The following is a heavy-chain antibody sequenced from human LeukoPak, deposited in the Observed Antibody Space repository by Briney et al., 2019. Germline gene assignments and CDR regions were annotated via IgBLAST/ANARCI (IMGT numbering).Heavy chain of an antibody. CDR1: GGSFSGYY. D-gene: IGHD3-10*01. Sequence: PSETLSLTCAVYGGSFSGYYWSWIRQPPGKGMEWVGEINHSGSTNYNPSLKSRFTISVDTSKNQFSLKLSSVTAADTAVYYCARLEYGSGTHPPQINWFDPWGQGTLVTVSS. CDR3: ARLEYGSGTHPPQINWFDP. CDR2: INHSGST. V-gene: IGHV4-34*01. J-gene: IGHJ5*02.